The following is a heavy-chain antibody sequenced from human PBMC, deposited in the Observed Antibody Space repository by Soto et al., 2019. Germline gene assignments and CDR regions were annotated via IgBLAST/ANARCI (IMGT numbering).Heavy chain of an antibody. Sequence: PSETLSLTCTVSDDSITSGAYYWGLIRQPPGKGLEWIGTIQYRGSTYYNPSLKSRVTMSLDTSKNQYSLRLSSVTAADTAVYYCARTDGLYYYYGMDVWGQGTTVTVSS. CDR2: IQYRGST. V-gene: IGHV4-39*01. CDR1: DDSITSGAYY. J-gene: IGHJ6*02. CDR3: ARTDGLYYYYGMDV. D-gene: IGHD2-21*02.